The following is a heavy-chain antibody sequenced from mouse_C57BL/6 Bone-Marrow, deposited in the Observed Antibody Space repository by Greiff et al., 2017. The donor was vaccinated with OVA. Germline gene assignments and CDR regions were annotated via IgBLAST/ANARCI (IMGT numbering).Heavy chain of an antibody. CDR1: GYTFTSYG. CDR2: IYPRSGNT. CDR3: ARWDFFAY. D-gene: IGHD4-1*01. J-gene: IGHJ3*01. Sequence: QVQLKQSGAELAKPGASVKLSCKASGYTFTSYGISWVKQRPGQGLEWIGEIYPRSGNTYYNEKFKGKATLTADKSSSTAYMELRSLTSEDSAVYFCARWDFFAYWGQGTLVTVSA. V-gene: IGHV1-81*01.